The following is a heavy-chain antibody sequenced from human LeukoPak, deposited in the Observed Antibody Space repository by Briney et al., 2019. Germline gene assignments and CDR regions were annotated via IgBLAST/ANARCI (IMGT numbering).Heavy chain of an antibody. CDR3: ARGGRSGYRYFDY. CDR2: ISPNTGGT. CDR1: GYTFTSYG. Sequence: ASVKVSCKASGYTFTSYGISWVRQAPGQGLEWMGRISPNTGGTDHAQEFRDKITMTRDTSISTAYIELSRLISDDTAVYYCARGGRSGYRYFDYWGQGTLVTVSS. V-gene: IGHV1-2*06. D-gene: IGHD5-18*01. J-gene: IGHJ4*02.